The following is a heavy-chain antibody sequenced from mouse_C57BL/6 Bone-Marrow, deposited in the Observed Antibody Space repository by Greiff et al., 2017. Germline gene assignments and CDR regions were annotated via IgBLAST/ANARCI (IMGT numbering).Heavy chain of an antibody. V-gene: IGHV1-76*01. Sequence: VQLQQSGAELVRPGASVKLSCKASGYTFTDYYINWVKQRPGQGLEWIARIYPGSGNTYYNEKFKGKATLTAEKSSSTAYMQLSSLTSEDSAGYCCAREGFPPFAYWGQGTLVTVSA. CDR3: AREGFPPFAY. J-gene: IGHJ3*01. CDR2: IYPGSGNT. CDR1: GYTFTDYY.